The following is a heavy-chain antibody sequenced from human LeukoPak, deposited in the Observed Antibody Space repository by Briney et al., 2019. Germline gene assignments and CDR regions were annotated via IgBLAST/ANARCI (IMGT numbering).Heavy chain of an antibody. CDR3: AKEETYITMIAQNAFDI. CDR1: GFTFSSYA. J-gene: IGHJ3*02. D-gene: IGHD3-22*01. CDR2: ISGSGGST. V-gene: IGHV3-23*01. Sequence: GGSLRLSCAASGFTFSSYAMSWVRQAPGKGLEWVSAISGSGGSTYYADSVKGRFTISRDNSKNTLYLQMNSLRAEDTTVYYCAKEETYITMIAQNAFDIWGQGTMVTVSS.